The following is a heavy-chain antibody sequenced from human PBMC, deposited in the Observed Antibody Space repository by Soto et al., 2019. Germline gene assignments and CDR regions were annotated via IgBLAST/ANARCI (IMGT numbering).Heavy chain of an antibody. CDR1: GGSISSGDYN. CDR3: ARGPSGDKVDY. D-gene: IGHD7-27*01. CDR2: IYDSGST. J-gene: IGHJ4*02. Sequence: QVLLQESGPGLVKPSQTLSLTCTVSGGSISSGDYNWSWIRQSPGKGLEWIGHIYDSGSTYNNPSLQSRVTISVDTSKNQFSLNLRSVTAAHTAVYYCARGPSGDKVDYWGQGTLVTVSS. V-gene: IGHV4-30-4*01.